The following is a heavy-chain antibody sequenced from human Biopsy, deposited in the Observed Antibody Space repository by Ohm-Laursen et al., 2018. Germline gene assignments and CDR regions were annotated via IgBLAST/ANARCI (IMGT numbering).Heavy chain of an antibody. CDR2: VYYTGST. D-gene: IGHD4-23*01. V-gene: IGHV4-59*01. J-gene: IGHJ4*02. Sequence: TLSLTCTVSGGPIDSYYWSWIRQPPGKGLEWIGYVYYTGSTDYNPSLQSRVTISVDTSKNHFSLRLRSVTPADTAVYYCARGSNDFGGLYFPRWGQGTLLTVSS. CDR1: GGPIDSYY. CDR3: ARGSNDFGGLYFPR.